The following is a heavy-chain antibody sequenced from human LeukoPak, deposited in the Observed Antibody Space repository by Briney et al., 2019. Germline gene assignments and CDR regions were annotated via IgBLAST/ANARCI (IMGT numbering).Heavy chain of an antibody. V-gene: IGHV4-34*01. CDR3: ARGVAWLTRFDL. CDR1: GVSFSGYY. J-gene: IGHJ2*01. Sequence: SETLSLTCAVYGVSFSGYYWSWIRQPPGKGLEWIGEINHSGSTNYNPSLKSRVTISVDTSKNQFSLKLSSVTAADTAVYYCARGVAWLTRFDLWGRGTLVTVSS. D-gene: IGHD3-22*01. CDR2: INHSGST.